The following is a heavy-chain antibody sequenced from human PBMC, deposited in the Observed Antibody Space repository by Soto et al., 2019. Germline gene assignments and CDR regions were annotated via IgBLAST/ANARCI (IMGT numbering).Heavy chain of an antibody. CDR2: ISYDGSNK. Sequence: GGSLRLSCAASGFTFRNYGMHWVRQAPGKGLEWVAVISYDGSNKYYADSVKGRLTISRDNSNNMLYLQMSSLRAEDTAVYYCAKAGGKVSTPFDPWGQGTLVTVSS. CDR3: AKAGGKVSTPFDP. V-gene: IGHV3-30*18. CDR1: GFTFRNYG. D-gene: IGHD2-8*01. J-gene: IGHJ5*02.